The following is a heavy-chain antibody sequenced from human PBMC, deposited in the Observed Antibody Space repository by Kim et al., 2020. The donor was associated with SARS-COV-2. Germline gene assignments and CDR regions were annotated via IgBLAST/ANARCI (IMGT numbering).Heavy chain of an antibody. Sequence: GGSLRLSCAASGFTLTTYTMNWVRQAPGKGLEWVSYITSSGSSISYADSVKGRFTISRDVVKNLLFLQLNVLRDDDTAVYYCARDRFGYYAMDVWGQGTTVAVSS. V-gene: IGHV3-48*02. CDR1: GFTLTTYT. D-gene: IGHD3-10*01. CDR2: ITSSGSSI. J-gene: IGHJ6*02. CDR3: ARDRFGYYAMDV.